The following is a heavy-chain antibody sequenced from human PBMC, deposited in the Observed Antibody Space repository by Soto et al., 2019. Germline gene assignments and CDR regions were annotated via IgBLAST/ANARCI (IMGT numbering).Heavy chain of an antibody. J-gene: IGHJ4*02. D-gene: IGHD5-12*01. CDR2: INTDGSTT. CDR3: VRIRRGDGYTFGY. Sequence: EVQLVESGGVSVQPGGSLRLSCTASGFTLSNYWMHWVRQAPGKGLVWVSRINTDGSTTTYADSVKGRFTISRDNAKNTVYLQMNRLGDEDTAVYYCVRIRRGDGYTFGYWGQGTMVTVSS. CDR1: GFTLSNYW. V-gene: IGHV3-74*01.